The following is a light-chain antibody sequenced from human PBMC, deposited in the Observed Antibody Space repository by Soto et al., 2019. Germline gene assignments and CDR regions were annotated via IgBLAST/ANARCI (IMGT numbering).Light chain of an antibody. V-gene: IGLV2-14*01. Sequence: QSVLTQPASVSGSPGQSITISCTGTSSDVGGYNYVSWYQQHPGKAPKLMIYDVSNRHSGVSNRFSGSKSGNTASLTISGLQAEDEADYYCSSYTSSSTLCVFGTGTKLTVL. CDR2: DVS. CDR3: SSYTSSSTLCV. CDR1: SSDVGGYNY. J-gene: IGLJ1*01.